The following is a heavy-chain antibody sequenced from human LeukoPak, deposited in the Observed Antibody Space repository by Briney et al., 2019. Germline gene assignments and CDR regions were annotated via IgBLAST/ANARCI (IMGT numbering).Heavy chain of an antibody. CDR2: FDPEDGET. D-gene: IGHD2-2*01. CDR1: GYTLTELS. CDR3: ARDSYCSSTSCTQGTLDY. V-gene: IGHV1-24*01. J-gene: IGHJ4*02. Sequence: ASVKVSCKVSGYTLTELSMHWVRQAPGKGLEWMGGFDPEDGETIYAQKFQGRVTMTEDTSTDTAYMELSSLRSEDTAVYYCARDSYCSSTSCTQGTLDYWGQGTLVTVSS.